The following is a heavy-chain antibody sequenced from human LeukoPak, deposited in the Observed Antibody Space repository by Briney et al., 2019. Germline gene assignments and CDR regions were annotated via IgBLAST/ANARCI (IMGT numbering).Heavy chain of an antibody. CDR3: ASGIEKYTYDYEFGY. D-gene: IGHD5-18*01. Sequence: SQTLSLTCAISGDSVSSNSAAWGWIRQSPSRGLEWLGRTYYRSGWYNDYALSVESRITINPDTSNNQVSLQLTSVTAADTAVYYCASGIEKYTYDYEFGYWGQGTLVTVSS. V-gene: IGHV6-1*01. CDR2: TYYRSGWYN. CDR1: GDSVSSNSAA. J-gene: IGHJ4*02.